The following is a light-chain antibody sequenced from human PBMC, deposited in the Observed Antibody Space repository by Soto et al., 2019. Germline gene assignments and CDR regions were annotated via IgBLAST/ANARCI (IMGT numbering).Light chain of an antibody. CDR3: SSYTSSSSVV. CDR1: SSDVGGYNY. CDR2: DVS. Sequence: QSVLTQPASVSGSPGQSITISCTGTSSDVGGYNYVSWYQQHPGKAPKLMIYDVSNGPSGVSNRFSGSKSGNTASLTISGLQDEDEADYYCSSYTSSSSVVFGGGTKLTVL. J-gene: IGLJ2*01. V-gene: IGLV2-14*01.